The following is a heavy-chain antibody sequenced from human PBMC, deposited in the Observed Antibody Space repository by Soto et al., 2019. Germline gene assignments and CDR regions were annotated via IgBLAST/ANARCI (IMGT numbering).Heavy chain of an antibody. CDR3: AKDGYCSSTSCLSGTDYGMDV. D-gene: IGHD2-2*03. J-gene: IGHJ6*02. CDR1: GFTFSSYA. CDR2: ISYDGSNK. Sequence: GGSLRLSCAASGFTFSSYAMHWVRQAPGKGLAWVAVISYDGSNKYYADSVKGRFTISRDNSKNTLYLQMNSLRAENTAVYYCAKDGYCSSTSCLSGTDYGMDVWGQGTTVTVSS. V-gene: IGHV3-30-3*01.